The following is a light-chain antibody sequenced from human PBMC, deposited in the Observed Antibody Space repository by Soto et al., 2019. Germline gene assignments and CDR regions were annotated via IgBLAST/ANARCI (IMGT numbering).Light chain of an antibody. CDR2: DAS. V-gene: IGKV3-11*01. CDR3: QQRKNWQVT. CDR1: QSDSSY. Sequence: EIVLTQSPVTLSLSPGERATLSCRASQSDSSYLAWYQQKPGQAPRLLIYDASNRATGIPDRFSGSGSGTDFPLTISSLEPEDFAVYYCQQRKNWQVTFGQGPRLEIK. J-gene: IGKJ5*01.